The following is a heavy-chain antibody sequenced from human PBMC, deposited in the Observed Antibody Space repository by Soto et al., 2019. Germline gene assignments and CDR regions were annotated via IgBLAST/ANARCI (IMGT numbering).Heavy chain of an antibody. CDR2: IYPGDSDI. V-gene: IGHV5-51*01. D-gene: IGHD6-13*01. Sequence: GESLKISCKGSGYSFTSYWIGWVRQMPGKGLESMGIIYPGDSDIRYSPSFQGQVTISADKSISTAYLQWSSLKASDTAMYYCARTAAAGKYYYGMDVWGQGTTVTVSS. J-gene: IGHJ6*02. CDR1: GYSFTSYW. CDR3: ARTAAAGKYYYGMDV.